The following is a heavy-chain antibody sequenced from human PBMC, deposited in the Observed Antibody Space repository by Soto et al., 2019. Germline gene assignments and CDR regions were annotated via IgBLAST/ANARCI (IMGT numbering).Heavy chain of an antibody. CDR1: GGSISSGGFS. CDR3: ARDRGVTHFDY. V-gene: IGHV4-30-2*01. Sequence: SETLSLTCAVSGGSISSGGFSWNWIRQPPGKGLEWIGYIYQSGGTYYNPSLRSRVTISVDTSKNQFSLKLSSVTVADTAVYYCARDRGVTHFDYWGLGTLVTVSS. D-gene: IGHD2-21*02. J-gene: IGHJ4*02. CDR2: IYQSGGT.